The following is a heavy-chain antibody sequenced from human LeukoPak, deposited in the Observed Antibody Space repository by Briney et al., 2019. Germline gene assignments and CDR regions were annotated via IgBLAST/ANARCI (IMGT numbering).Heavy chain of an antibody. Sequence: PSETLSLTCTVSGGSISGYYWSWIRQPPGKGLECLGYIYYSGSTNYNPSLKSRVTISVDTSKNQFYLNLSSVTAADTAVYYCARGYYDSGGYYVWFGYWGQGTLVTVSS. J-gene: IGHJ4*02. CDR3: ARGYYDSGGYYVWFGY. CDR2: IYYSGST. D-gene: IGHD3-22*01. CDR1: GGSISGYY. V-gene: IGHV4-59*01.